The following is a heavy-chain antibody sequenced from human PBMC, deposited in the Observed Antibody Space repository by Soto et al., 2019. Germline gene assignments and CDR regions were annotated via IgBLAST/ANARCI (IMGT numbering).Heavy chain of an antibody. CDR3: ARDTIFGVVIIGDYYYGMDV. V-gene: IGHV1-69*06. J-gene: IGHJ6*02. CDR2: IISIFGTA. D-gene: IGHD3-3*01. Sequence: QVQLVQSGAEVKKPGSSVKVSCKASGGTFSSYAISWVRQAPGQGLEWMGGIISIFGTANYAQKFQGRVTITADKSTSTAYMELSSLRSEDTAVYYCARDTIFGVVIIGDYYYGMDVWGQGTTVTVSS. CDR1: GGTFSSYA.